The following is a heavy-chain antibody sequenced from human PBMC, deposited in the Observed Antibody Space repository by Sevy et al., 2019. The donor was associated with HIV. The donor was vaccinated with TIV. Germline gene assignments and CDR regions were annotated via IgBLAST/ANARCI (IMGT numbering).Heavy chain of an antibody. J-gene: IGHJ4*02. Sequence: GGSLRLSCAASGFTFSNAWMSWVRQAPGKGLEWVGRIKSKTDGGTTDYAAPVKGRFTISRDDSKNTLYLQMNSLKTEDTAVYYCTTGSTVVVITLDYWGQGTLVTASS. CDR3: TTGSTVVVITLDY. D-gene: IGHD3-22*01. V-gene: IGHV3-15*01. CDR1: GFTFSNAW. CDR2: IKSKTDGGTT.